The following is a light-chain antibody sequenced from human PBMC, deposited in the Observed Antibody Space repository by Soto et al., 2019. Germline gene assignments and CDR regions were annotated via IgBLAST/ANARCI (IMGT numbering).Light chain of an antibody. CDR3: QQYKIWPQFT. CDR2: AAS. Sequence: EIVMTQSPATLSVSPGERATLSCRASQSVGRNLAWYQQKAGQGPRLLIYAASTRATGIPARFRGSGSGTEFTLTISSLQSEDFAVYFCQQYKIWPQFTFGPGTKVDI. V-gene: IGKV3-15*01. CDR1: QSVGRN. J-gene: IGKJ3*01.